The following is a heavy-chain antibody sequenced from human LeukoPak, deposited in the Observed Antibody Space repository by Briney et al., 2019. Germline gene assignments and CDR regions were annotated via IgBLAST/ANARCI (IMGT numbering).Heavy chain of an antibody. D-gene: IGHD3-22*01. CDR1: GFTVSNKY. CDR2: IYSDGRT. Sequence: GGSLRLSCAASGFTVSNKYMTWVRQAPGKGLEWVSLIYSDGRTYYADSVKGRCTISRDNAKNSLYLQMNSLRAEDTAVYYCARDAAAYYESSGFDYWGQGTLVTVSS. V-gene: IGHV3-53*01. CDR3: ARDAAAYYESSGFDY. J-gene: IGHJ4*02.